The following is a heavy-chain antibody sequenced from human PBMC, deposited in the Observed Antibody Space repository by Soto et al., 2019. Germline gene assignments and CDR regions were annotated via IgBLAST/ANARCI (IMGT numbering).Heavy chain of an antibody. D-gene: IGHD3-16*01. V-gene: IGHV3-30*18. CDR3: AKDLGF. CDR1: GFTFSRYG. Sequence: GGSLRLSCAASGFTFSRYGMHWVRQAPGKGLEWVAVISYDGSNKYYADSVKGRFTISRDNSKNTLYLQMNSLRAEDTAVYYCAKDLGFWGQGTLVTVSS. J-gene: IGHJ4*02. CDR2: ISYDGSNK.